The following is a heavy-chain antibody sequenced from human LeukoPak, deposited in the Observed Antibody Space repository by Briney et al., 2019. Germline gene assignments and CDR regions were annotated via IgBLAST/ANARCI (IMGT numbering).Heavy chain of an antibody. CDR1: GGSISSGGYS. CDR3: ARVSTLNRYFDY. Sequence: SQTLSLTCAVSGGSISSGGYSWSWIRQPPGKGLEWIGYIYHSGSTYYNPSLKSRVTISVDRSKNQFSLKLSSVTAADMAVYYCARVSTLNRYFDYWGQGTLVTVSS. J-gene: IGHJ4*02. CDR2: IYHSGST. D-gene: IGHD1-14*01. V-gene: IGHV4-30-2*01.